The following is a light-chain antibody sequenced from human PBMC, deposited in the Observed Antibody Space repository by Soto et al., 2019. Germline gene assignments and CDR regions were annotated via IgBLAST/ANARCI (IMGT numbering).Light chain of an antibody. J-gene: IGKJ1*01. CDR2: KAS. CDR1: QTISSW. CDR3: PEYNTYY. V-gene: IGKV1-5*03. Sequence: EIQMTQSPSTLSGSVGDRVTITCRASQTISSWLAWYQQKPGKAPKLLIYKASTLKSGVPSRFSVSGSRTEFTLTISSMQPDYLATYYCPEYNTYYFGQGTKVDIK.